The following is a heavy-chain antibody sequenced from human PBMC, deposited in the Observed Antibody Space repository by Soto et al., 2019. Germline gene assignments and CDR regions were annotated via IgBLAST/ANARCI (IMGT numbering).Heavy chain of an antibody. CDR1: GFTFSSYA. J-gene: IGHJ3*02. CDR2: ISGSGGST. CDR3: AKATPSREYSGYDWGYDAFDI. Sequence: PGGSLRLSCAASGFTFSSYAMSWVRQAPGKGLEWVSAISGSGGSTYYADSVKGRFTISRDNSKNTPYLQMNSLRAEDTAVYYWAKATPSREYSGYDWGYDAFDIWGQGTMVTVSS. D-gene: IGHD5-12*01. V-gene: IGHV3-23*01.